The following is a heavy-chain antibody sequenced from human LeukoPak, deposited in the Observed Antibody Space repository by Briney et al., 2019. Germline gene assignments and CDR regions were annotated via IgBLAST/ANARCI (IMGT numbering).Heavy chain of an antibody. D-gene: IGHD3-16*02. CDR2: ISAYNGNT. CDR3: ARDRDMITFGGVIADY. Sequence: ASVKVSCKASGYTFTSYGISWVRQAPGQGLEWMGWISAYNGNTNYAQKLQGRVTMTTDTSTSTAYMELRSLRSDDRAVYYCARDRDMITFGGVIADYWGQGTLVTVSS. CDR1: GYTFTSYG. V-gene: IGHV1-18*04. J-gene: IGHJ4*02.